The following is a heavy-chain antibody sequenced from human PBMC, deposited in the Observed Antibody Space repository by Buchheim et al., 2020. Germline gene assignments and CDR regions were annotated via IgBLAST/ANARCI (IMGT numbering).Heavy chain of an antibody. J-gene: IGHJ4*02. CDR2: ISGSGAGT. CDR3: ARAGRASWYDY. Sequence: EVQLLESGGGLVQPGGSPRLSCAASGFTFSSYPMSWVRQAPGKGLEWVSAISGSGAGTSYADSVKGRFTMSRDNSKNTLYLQMNSLRAEDTAVYFCARAGRASWYDYWGQGTL. V-gene: IGHV3-23*01. D-gene: IGHD6-13*01. CDR1: GFTFSSYP.